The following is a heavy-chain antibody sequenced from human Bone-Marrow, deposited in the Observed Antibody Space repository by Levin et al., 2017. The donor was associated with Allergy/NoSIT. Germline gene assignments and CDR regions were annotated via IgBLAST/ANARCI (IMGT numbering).Heavy chain of an antibody. CDR2: ISGSGDRT. CDR1: GFTFINYA. V-gene: IGHV3-23*01. D-gene: IGHD3-22*01. CDR3: AICGYYDSSGYYLGEYYYSLDV. Sequence: GESLKISCAASGFTFINYAMSWVRQVPGKGLEWASVISGSGDRTYYADSVKGRFTISRDNSKNTVYLQMNSLRAEDTAVYYCAICGYYDSSGYYLGEYYYSLDVWGQGTTVTVSS. J-gene: IGHJ6*02.